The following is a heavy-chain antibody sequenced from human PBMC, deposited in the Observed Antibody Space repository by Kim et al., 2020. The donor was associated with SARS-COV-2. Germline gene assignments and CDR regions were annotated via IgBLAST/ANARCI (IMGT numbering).Heavy chain of an antibody. V-gene: IGHV1-3*01. J-gene: IGHJ4*02. CDR3: ARDSYCSGGSCYDY. CDR2: INAGNGNT. Sequence: ASVKVSCKASGYTFTNYAMHWVRQAPGQRLAWMGWINAGNGNTKYSQKFQGRVTITRDTSASTAYMELSSLRSEDTAVYYCARDSYCSGGSCYDYWGQGTLVTVSS. CDR1: GYTFTNYA. D-gene: IGHD2-15*01.